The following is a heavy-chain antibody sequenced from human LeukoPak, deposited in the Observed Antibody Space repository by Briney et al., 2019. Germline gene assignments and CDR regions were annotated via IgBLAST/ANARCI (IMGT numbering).Heavy chain of an antibody. J-gene: IGHJ4*02. D-gene: IGHD6-6*01. CDR3: ARGDSSSGDY. CDR1: GFTFSSYS. CDR2: ISSSSSTI. Sequence: GGSLRLSCAASGFTFSSYSMKWVRQAPGKGLEWVSYISSSSSTIYYADSVKGRFTISRDNAKNSLYLQMNSLRAEDTAVYYCARGDSSSGDYWGQGTLVTVSS. V-gene: IGHV3-48*04.